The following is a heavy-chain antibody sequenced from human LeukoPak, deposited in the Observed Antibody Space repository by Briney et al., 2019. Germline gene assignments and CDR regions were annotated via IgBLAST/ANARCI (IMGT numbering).Heavy chain of an antibody. V-gene: IGHV3-66*01. CDR2: LYSAGNT. CDR3: ARVAGRGGDWFDP. Sequence: GGSLRLSCAASGLTVSTNYMSWVRQGPGKGLEWVAILYSAGNTYYADSVKGRLTISRDNAKNSLYLQMNSLRAEDTAVYYCARVAGRGGDWFDPWGQGTLVTVSS. D-gene: IGHD6-19*01. J-gene: IGHJ5*02. CDR1: GLTVSTNY.